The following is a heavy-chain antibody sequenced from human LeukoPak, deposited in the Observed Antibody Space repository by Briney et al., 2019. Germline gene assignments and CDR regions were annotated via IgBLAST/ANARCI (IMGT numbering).Heavy chain of an antibody. V-gene: IGHV3-66*01. J-gene: IGHJ4*02. CDR2: NYSGVST. Sequence: GGSLRLSCAASGFTVSSNYMSWVRQAPGKGLEWVSVNYSGVSTYYADSVKGRFTIARDDSKNTLYLQMNSLRAEDTAVYYCARVESAAAYFDYWGQGTLVTVSS. CDR3: ARVESAAAYFDY. CDR1: GFTVSSNY. D-gene: IGHD2-15*01.